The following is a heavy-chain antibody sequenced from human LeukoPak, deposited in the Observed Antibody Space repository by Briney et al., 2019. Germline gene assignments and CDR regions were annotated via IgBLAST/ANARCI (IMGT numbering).Heavy chain of an antibody. CDR1: GVTFSRYW. D-gene: IGHD1-26*01. J-gene: IGHJ4*02. CDR3: AKDRTSGSHTGDY. Sequence: HPGGSLRLSCVDSGVTFSRYWMNWVRQAPGKGLEWVAVISYDGSNKYYADSVKGRFTISRDNSKNTLYLQMNSLRAEDTAVYYCAKDRTSGSHTGDYWGQGTLVTVSS. V-gene: IGHV3-30*18. CDR2: ISYDGSNK.